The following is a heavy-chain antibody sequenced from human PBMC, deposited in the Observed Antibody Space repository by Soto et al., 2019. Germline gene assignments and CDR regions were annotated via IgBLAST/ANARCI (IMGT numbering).Heavy chain of an antibody. CDR1: GGTFSSYA. Sequence: QVQLVQSGAEVKKPGSSVKVSCKASGGTFSSYAISWVRQAPGQGLEWMGGIIPIFGTANYAQKFQGRVTITAAESTSTAYMELSSLRSEDTAVYYCARASYDFWSGSGGEGADYWGQGTLVTVSS. J-gene: IGHJ4*02. CDR2: IIPIFGTA. CDR3: ARASYDFWSGSGGEGADY. D-gene: IGHD3-3*01. V-gene: IGHV1-69*01.